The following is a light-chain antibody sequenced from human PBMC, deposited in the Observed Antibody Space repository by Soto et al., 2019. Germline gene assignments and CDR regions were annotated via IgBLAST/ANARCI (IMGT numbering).Light chain of an antibody. CDR1: SSNIGGNT. Sequence: QSELTQPPSASGTPGQRVTISCSGSSSNIGGNTVSWYQQLPGTAPKLLIYSDNQRPSGVPDRFSGSKSGTSASLAISGLQSEDEADYYCAAWDDRLTGYVFGTGTKLTVL. CDR2: SDN. J-gene: IGLJ1*01. V-gene: IGLV1-44*01. CDR3: AAWDDRLTGYV.